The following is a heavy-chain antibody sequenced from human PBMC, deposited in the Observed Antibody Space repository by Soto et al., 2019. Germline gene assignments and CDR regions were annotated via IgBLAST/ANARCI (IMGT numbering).Heavy chain of an antibody. CDR3: ARDLGYCSGGSCYLIYGMDV. J-gene: IGHJ6*02. V-gene: IGHV1-3*01. CDR2: INAGNGNT. Sequence: GPSVKVSCKASGYTFTSYAMHWVRQAPGQRLEWMGWINAGNGNTKYSQKFQGRVTITRDTSASTAYMELSSLRSEDTAVYYCARDLGYCSGGSCYLIYGMDVWGQGTTVTVSS. D-gene: IGHD2-15*01. CDR1: GYTFTSYA.